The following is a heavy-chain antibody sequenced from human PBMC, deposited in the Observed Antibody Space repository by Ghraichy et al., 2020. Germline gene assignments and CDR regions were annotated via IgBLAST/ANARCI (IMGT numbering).Heavy chain of an antibody. CDR1: GFTFSSYA. J-gene: IGHJ5*02. D-gene: IGHD6-13*01. V-gene: IGHV3-23*01. CDR3: AKDQAAAKRGGWFDP. Sequence: GGSLRLSCAASGFTFSSYAMSWVRQAPGKGLEWVSAISGSGGSTYYADSVKGRFTISRDNSKNTLYLQMNSLRAEDTAVYYCAKDQAAAKRGGWFDPWGQGTLVTVSS. CDR2: ISGSGGST.